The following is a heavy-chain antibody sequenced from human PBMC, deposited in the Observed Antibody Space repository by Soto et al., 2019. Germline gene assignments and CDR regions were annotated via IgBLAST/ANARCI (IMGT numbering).Heavy chain of an antibody. CDR3: ARSWDYSSYYFDY. J-gene: IGHJ4*02. CDR2: IYSGGST. V-gene: IGHV3-53*04. Sequence: GGSLRLSCAASGFTVSSNYMSWVRQAPGKGLEWVSVIYSGGSTYYADSVKGRFTISRHNSKNTLYLQMNSLRAEDTAVYYCARSWDYSSYYFDYWGQGTLVTVSS. CDR1: GFTVSSNY. D-gene: IGHD4-4*01.